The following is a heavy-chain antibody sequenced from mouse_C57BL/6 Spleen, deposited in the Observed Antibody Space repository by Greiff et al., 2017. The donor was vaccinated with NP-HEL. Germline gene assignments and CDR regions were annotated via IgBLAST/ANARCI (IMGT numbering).Heavy chain of an antibody. CDR2: ISSGSSTI. V-gene: IGHV5-17*01. CDR1: GFTFSDYG. D-gene: IGHD1-1*01. CDR3: ARKLGFDYYGSLYAMDY. Sequence: EVKLVESGGGLVKPGGSLKLSCAASGFTFSDYGMHWVRQAPEKGLEWVAYISSGSSTIYYADTVKGRFTISRDNAKNTLFLQMTSLRSEDTAMYYCARKLGFDYYGSLYAMDYWGQGTSVPVSS. J-gene: IGHJ4*01.